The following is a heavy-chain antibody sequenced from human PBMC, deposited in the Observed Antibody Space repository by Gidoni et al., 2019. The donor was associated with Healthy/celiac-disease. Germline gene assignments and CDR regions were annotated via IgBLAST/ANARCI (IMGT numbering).Heavy chain of an antibody. D-gene: IGHD2-2*01. Sequence: EVQLVESGGGLVQPGRSLRLSCAASGFTFDAYAMHWVRQAPGKGLEWVSGISWNSGSIGYADSVKGRFTISRDNAKNSLYLQMNSLRAEDTALYYCAKDTGRDIVVVPAAPLGAFDIWGQGTMVTVSS. CDR1: GFTFDAYA. CDR3: AKDTGRDIVVVPAAPLGAFDI. V-gene: IGHV3-9*01. J-gene: IGHJ3*02. CDR2: ISWNSGSI.